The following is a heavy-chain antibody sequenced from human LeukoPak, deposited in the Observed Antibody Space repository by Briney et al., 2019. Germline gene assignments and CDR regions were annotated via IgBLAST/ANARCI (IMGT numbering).Heavy chain of an antibody. CDR3: ATLRRYGSGTNYPPGYFDY. D-gene: IGHD3-10*01. J-gene: IGHJ4*02. V-gene: IGHV4-59*04. CDR2: FYYSGRT. Sequence: PSETLSLTCNVSGGSISTYFWSWIRQPPGKGLEGVGTFYYSGRTYYNPSLKSRVSLSVDTSQNLFSLHLNSVTAADTAVYYCATLRRYGSGTNYPPGYFDYWGQGTLVSVSS. CDR1: GGSISTYF.